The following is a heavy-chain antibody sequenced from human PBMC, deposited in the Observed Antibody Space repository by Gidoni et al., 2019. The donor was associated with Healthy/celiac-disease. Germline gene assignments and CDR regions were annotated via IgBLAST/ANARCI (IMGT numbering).Heavy chain of an antibody. D-gene: IGHD3-9*01. V-gene: IGHV3-33*01. J-gene: IGHJ4*02. CDR3: ARDIRGSFDWLPSAFDY. Sequence: QVQLVESGGGVVQPGRSLRLSCAASGFTFSSYGMHWVRQAPGKGLGWVAVIWYDGSNKYYADSVKGRFTISRDNSKNTLYLQMNSLRAEDTAVYYCARDIRGSFDWLPSAFDYWGQGTLVTVSS. CDR2: IWYDGSNK. CDR1: GFTFSSYG.